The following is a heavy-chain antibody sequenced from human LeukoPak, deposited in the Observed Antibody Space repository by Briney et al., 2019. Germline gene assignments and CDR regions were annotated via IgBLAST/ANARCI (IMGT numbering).Heavy chain of an antibody. CDR3: ARDLLRANYYYYMDV. Sequence: PGGSLRLSCAASGFTFNSYAMHWVRQAPGKGLEWVAVISYDGSNKYYADSVKGRFTISRDNSRNTLYLQMNSLRAEDTAVYYCARDLLRANYYYYMDVWGKGTTVTVSS. CDR1: GFTFNSYA. V-gene: IGHV3-30-3*01. CDR2: ISYDGSNK. J-gene: IGHJ6*03. D-gene: IGHD2-15*01.